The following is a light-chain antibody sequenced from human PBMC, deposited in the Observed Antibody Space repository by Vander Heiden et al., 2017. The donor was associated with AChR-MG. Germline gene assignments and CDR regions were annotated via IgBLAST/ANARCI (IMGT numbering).Light chain of an antibody. J-gene: IGLJ1*01. V-gene: IGLV3-1*01. CDR2: QDN. CDR3: QAWDTSAAV. Sequence: SYELTQPPSVSVSPGQTANITCSGNNLGDQYACWYQLKPGQSPVLGIYQDNKRPSGIPERFSGSSSGNTATLTISGTQAVDEAYYYCQAWDTSAAVFGTGTKVTVL. CDR1: NLGDQY.